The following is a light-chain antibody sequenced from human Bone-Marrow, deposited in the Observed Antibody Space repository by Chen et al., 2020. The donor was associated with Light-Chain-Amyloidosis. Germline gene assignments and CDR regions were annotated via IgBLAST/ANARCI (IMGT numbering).Light chain of an antibody. CDR1: DLPTKY. CDR3: QSADSSGTYEVI. CDR2: RDT. V-gene: IGLV3-25*03. Sequence: SYELTQPPSVAVSPGQRARITCSGDDLPTKYAYGYQQKPGQAPVLVIHRDTERPSGISERFSGSSSGTTATLTISGVQAEDEADYHCQSADSSGTYEVIFGGGTKLTVL. J-gene: IGLJ2*01.